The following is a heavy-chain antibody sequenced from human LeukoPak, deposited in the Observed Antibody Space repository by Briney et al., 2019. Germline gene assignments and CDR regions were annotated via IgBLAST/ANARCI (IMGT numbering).Heavy chain of an antibody. CDR2: MNPNSGNT. J-gene: IGHJ6*02. D-gene: IGHD3-10*01. Sequence: ASVKVSCKASGYTFTSYDINWVRQATGQGLEWMGWMNPNSGNTGYAQKFQGRVTMTRYTSINTAYMELSSLTSEDTAVYYCARAGYYGSGSNVGRYGMDVWGQGTTVTVSS. CDR3: ARAGYYGSGSNVGRYGMDV. V-gene: IGHV1-8*01. CDR1: GYTFTSYD.